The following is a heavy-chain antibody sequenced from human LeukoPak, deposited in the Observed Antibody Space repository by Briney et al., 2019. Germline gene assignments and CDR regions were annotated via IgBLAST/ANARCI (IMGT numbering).Heavy chain of an antibody. D-gene: IGHD1-26*01. J-gene: IGHJ3*02. V-gene: IGHV3-48*04. CDR3: ARTGLVNAFDI. Sequence: GGSLRLSCAASGFTFSSYSMNWVRQAPGKGLEWVSYISSSSSTIYYADSVKGRFTISGDNAKNSLYLQMNSLRAEDTAVYYCARTGLVNAFDIWGQGTMVTVSS. CDR2: ISSSSSTI. CDR1: GFTFSSYS.